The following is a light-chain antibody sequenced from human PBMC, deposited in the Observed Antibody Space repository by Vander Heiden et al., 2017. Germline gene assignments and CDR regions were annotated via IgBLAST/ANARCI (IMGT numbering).Light chain of an antibody. Sequence: DIQMTQSPSSLSASVGDILTITCRASQSTSSYLDWYQQKPGKAPKLLIYAASSLQSGVPSRFSGSGSGTDFTLTISSLQPEDFATYYCQQSYSTPITFGQGTRLEMK. V-gene: IGKV1-39*01. CDR2: AAS. CDR1: QSTSSY. J-gene: IGKJ5*01. CDR3: QQSYSTPIT.